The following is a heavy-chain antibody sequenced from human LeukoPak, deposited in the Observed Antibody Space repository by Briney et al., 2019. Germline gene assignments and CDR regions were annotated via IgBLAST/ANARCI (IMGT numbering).Heavy chain of an antibody. Sequence: SETLSLTCTVSGGSISRYYWSWIRRPPGKGLEWIGYIDDSGNTNYNPSLKSQVTISVDKSKNQFSLKLSFVTAADTAMYYCARETPGAGHFDYWGQGSLVTVSS. D-gene: IGHD7-27*01. J-gene: IGHJ4*02. CDR3: ARETPGAGHFDY. CDR1: GGSISRYY. V-gene: IGHV4-59*01. CDR2: IDDSGNT.